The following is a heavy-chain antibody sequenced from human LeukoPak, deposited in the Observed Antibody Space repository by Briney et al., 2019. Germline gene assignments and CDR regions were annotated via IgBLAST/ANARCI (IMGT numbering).Heavy chain of an antibody. CDR2: IYHSGST. Sequence: SETLSLTCTVSGYSISSGYYWGWIRQPPGQGLEWIGSIYHSGSTYYNPSLKSRVTISVDTSKNQFSLKLSSVTAADTAVYYCARDDEYSYGLNWFDPWGQGTLVTVSS. CDR3: ARDDEYSYGLNWFDP. V-gene: IGHV4-38-2*02. J-gene: IGHJ5*02. D-gene: IGHD5-18*01. CDR1: GYSISSGYY.